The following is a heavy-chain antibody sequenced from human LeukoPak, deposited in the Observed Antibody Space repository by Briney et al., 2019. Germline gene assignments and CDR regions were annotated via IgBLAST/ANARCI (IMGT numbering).Heavy chain of an antibody. Sequence: PGESLKISCRASGYSFTTYWIGWVRQMPGKGLEWMGIMYPGDSDTRYSPSFQGQVTISADKSINTAYLQWSSLKASDTAMYYCARLPRGNDGVVPTAPKYWGQGTLVTVSS. CDR2: MYPGDSDT. CDR1: GYSFTTYW. V-gene: IGHV5-51*01. D-gene: IGHD2-2*01. CDR3: ARLPRGNDGVVPTAPKY. J-gene: IGHJ4*02.